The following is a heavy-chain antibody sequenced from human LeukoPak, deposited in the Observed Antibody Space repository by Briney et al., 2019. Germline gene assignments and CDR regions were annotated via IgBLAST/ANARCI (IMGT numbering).Heavy chain of an antibody. CDR1: GFTFSDYA. D-gene: IGHD3-3*01. CDR2: ISYGGHQK. CDR3: ARVFLERLTSGYFDN. V-gene: IGHV3-30-3*01. J-gene: IGHJ4*02. Sequence: PGGSLRLSCAASGFTFSDYAMHWVRQGPGKGLEWVAVISYGGHQKYYGDSVKGRFTIFRDNPKNTLYLQMNSLRDDDTATYYCARVFLERLTSGYFDNWGQGTLVTASP.